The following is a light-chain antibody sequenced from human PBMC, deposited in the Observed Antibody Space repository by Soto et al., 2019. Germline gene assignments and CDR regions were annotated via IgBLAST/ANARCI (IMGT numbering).Light chain of an antibody. J-gene: IGKJ3*01. V-gene: IGKV3-11*01. CDR2: DAS. CDR3: QQRSHWPSFT. CDR1: QSVGSY. Sequence: ESVLTQSPATLSLSPGERVSLSCRASQSVGSYFAWYQQKPGQPPRLLIYDASKRAPGIPARFSGSGSGTDFTLTISSLEPEDFAVYYCQQRSHWPSFTVGPGTTVDV.